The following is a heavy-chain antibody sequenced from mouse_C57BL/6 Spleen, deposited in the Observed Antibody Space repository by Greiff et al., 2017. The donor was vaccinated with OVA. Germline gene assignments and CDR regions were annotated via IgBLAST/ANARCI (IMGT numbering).Heavy chain of an antibody. D-gene: IGHD1-1*01. Sequence: EVLLVESGGGLVKPGGSLKLSCAASGFTFSDYGMHWVRQAPEKGLEWVAYISRGSSTIYYSDTVKGLFTISRDNAKNTLFLQMTRLMSEDTAMYYRARFSRYYFDYWGQGTTLTVSS. CDR3: ARFSRYYFDY. CDR1: GFTFSDYG. CDR2: ISRGSSTI. J-gene: IGHJ2*01. V-gene: IGHV5-17*01.